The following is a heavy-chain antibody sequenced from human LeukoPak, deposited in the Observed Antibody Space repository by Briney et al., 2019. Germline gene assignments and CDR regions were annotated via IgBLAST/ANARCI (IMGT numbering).Heavy chain of an antibody. D-gene: IGHD3-22*01. V-gene: IGHV3-7*01. CDR3: ARDPYDSSWGLCYFDY. CDR2: IKQDGSDK. J-gene: IGHJ4*02. Sequence: GGSLRLSCAASGFTFSSNWMSWVRQAPGKGLEWVANIKQDGSDKYYVDSVKGRFTISRDNAKSSLYLQMNSLRAEDTAVYYCARDPYDSSWGLCYFDYWGQGNLVTVSS. CDR1: GFTFSSNW.